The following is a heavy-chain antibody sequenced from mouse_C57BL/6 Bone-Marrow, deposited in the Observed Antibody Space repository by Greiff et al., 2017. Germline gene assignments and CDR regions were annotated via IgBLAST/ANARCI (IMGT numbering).Heavy chain of an antibody. CDR3: ARHDYYYGSSPFAY. V-gene: IGHV5-2*01. Sequence: EVKLVESGGGLVQPGESLKLSCESNEYEFPSPDMSWVRKTPEKRLELVAAINSDGGSTYYPDTMERRFIISRDNTKKTLYLQMSSLRSEDTALYYCARHDYYYGSSPFAYWGQGTLVTVSA. D-gene: IGHD1-1*01. CDR2: INSDGGST. CDR1: EYEFPSPD. J-gene: IGHJ3*01.